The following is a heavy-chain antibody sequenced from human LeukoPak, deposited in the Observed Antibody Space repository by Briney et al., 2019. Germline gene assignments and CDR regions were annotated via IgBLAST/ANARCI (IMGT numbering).Heavy chain of an antibody. V-gene: IGHV3-64*01. J-gene: IGHJ4*02. CDR3: AREIIDYGVNAGGFDY. D-gene: IGHD4-23*01. CDR2: ITSNGGST. Sequence: PGGSLRLSCAASGFTFSTYAMHWVRQAPGKGLEYVSAITSNGGSTYYTNSVKGRFTISRDNSKNTLYLQMGSLRPEDMAVYYWAREIIDYGVNAGGFDYRGAGKPGTVSS. CDR1: GFTFSTYA.